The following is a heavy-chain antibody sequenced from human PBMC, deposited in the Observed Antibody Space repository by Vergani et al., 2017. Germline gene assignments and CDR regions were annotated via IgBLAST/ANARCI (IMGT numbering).Heavy chain of an antibody. J-gene: IGHJ6*02. CDR3: ARDEPWDIVVEYYYGMDV. Sequence: EVQLLESGGGLVQPGGSLRLSCAASGFTFSSYWMSWVRQAPGKGLEWVANIKQDGSEKYYVDSVKGRFTISRDNAKNSLYLQMNSLRAEDTAVYYCARDEPWDIVVEYYYGMDVWGQGTTVTVSS. CDR1: GFTFSSYW. V-gene: IGHV3-7*03. CDR2: IKQDGSEK. D-gene: IGHD2-15*01.